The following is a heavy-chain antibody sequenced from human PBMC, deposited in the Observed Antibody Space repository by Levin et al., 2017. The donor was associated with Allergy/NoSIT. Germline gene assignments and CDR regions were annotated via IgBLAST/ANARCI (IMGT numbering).Heavy chain of an antibody. J-gene: IGHJ5*02. V-gene: IGHV1-2*02. Sequence: GASVKVSCKASGYTFTGYYMHWVRQAPGQGLEWMGWINPNSGGTNYAQKFQGRVTMTRDTSISTAYMELSRLRSDDTAVYYCARVLTQLWFGKEANWFDPWGQGTLVTVSS. CDR1: GYTFTGYY. CDR2: INPNSGGT. CDR3: ARVLTQLWFGKEANWFDP. D-gene: IGHD3-10*01.